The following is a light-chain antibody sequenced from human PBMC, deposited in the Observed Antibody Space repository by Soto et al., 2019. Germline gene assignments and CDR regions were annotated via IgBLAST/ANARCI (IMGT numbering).Light chain of an antibody. CDR2: GAS. CDR3: QQYHNSPPT. V-gene: IGKV3-20*01. CDR1: QSVSSSY. Sequence: DIGLTQSACTLSLSQGERATLSCRARQSVSSSYLAWYQQKPGQAPRLLIYGASSRATGIPDRFSGGGSGTDFTLTISRLEPEDFAVYYCQQYHNSPPTFGQRGKV. J-gene: IGKJ1*01.